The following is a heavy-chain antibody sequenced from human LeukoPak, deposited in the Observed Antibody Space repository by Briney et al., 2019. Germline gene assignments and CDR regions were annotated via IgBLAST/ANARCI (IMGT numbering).Heavy chain of an antibody. Sequence: SVKVSCKASGYTFTSYGISWVRQAPGQGFEWMGWISAYNGNTNYAQKVQGRVTMTTDTSTSTAYMELRSLRSDDTAVYYCARSGWGNRQAFDIWGQGTMVTVSS. CDR1: GYTFTSYG. CDR3: ARSGWGNRQAFDI. J-gene: IGHJ3*02. D-gene: IGHD6-19*01. V-gene: IGHV1-18*01. CDR2: ISAYNGNT.